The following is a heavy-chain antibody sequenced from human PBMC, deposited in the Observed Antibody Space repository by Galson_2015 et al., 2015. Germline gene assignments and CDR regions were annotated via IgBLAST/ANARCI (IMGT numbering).Heavy chain of an antibody. J-gene: IGHJ4*02. D-gene: IGHD5-12*01. Sequence: SLRLSCATSGFTFSDYYMNWIRQAPGKGLEWVSYISSSGTIFQADSVKGRFTISRDNAKKSLYLQMNSLRADDTAVYYCARGPTYYCDNNSGQNDYWGQGTLVTVSS. V-gene: IGHV3-11*01. CDR1: GFTFSDYY. CDR3: ARGPTYYCDNNSGQNDY. CDR2: ISSSGTI.